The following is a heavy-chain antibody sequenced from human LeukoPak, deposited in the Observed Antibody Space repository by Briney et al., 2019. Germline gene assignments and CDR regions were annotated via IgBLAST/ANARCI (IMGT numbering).Heavy chain of an antibody. J-gene: IGHJ4*02. CDR3: ARHKQADY. CDR1: GYSFTNYW. V-gene: IGHV5-51*01. Sequence: NRGESLKISCKGSGYSFTNYWIGWVRQMPGKGLEWMGIIFPGDSDIRYSPSFQGQVTISADKSISTAYLQWSSLKASDTAMYYCARHKQADYWGQGTLVTVSS. CDR2: IFPGDSDI. D-gene: IGHD6-13*01.